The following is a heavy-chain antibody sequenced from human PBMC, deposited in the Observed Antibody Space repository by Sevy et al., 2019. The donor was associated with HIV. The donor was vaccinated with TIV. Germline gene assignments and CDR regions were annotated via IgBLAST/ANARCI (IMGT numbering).Heavy chain of an antibody. CDR2: IWYDGSEK. J-gene: IGHJ4*02. V-gene: IGHV3-33*06. Sequence: GGSLRLSCAASGFTFRSYGMHWVRQAPGKGLEWVAVIWYDGSEKYHADSVKGRFTISRDNSENTVYLQMNSLRAEDTAVYYCAKDFNRGGDWTFNYWGQGALVTVSS. CDR3: AKDFNRGGDWTFNY. D-gene: IGHD2-21*02. CDR1: GFTFRSYG.